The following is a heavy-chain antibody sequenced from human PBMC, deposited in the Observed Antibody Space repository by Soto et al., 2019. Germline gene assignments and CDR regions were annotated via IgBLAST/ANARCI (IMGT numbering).Heavy chain of an antibody. D-gene: IGHD5-12*01. CDR3: ARDGRVDIVATILYPFDY. CDR2: ISAYNGNT. CDR1: GYTFTSYG. J-gene: IGHJ4*02. Sequence: QVRLVQSGAEVKKPGASVKVSCKASGYTFTSYGISWVRQAPGQGLEWMGWISAYNGNTNYAQKLQGRVTMTTDTSTSTAYMELRSLRSDDTAVYYCARDGRVDIVATILYPFDYWGQGTLVTVSS. V-gene: IGHV1-18*01.